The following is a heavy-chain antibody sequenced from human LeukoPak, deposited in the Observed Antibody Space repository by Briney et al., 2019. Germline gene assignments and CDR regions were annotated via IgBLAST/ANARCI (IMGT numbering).Heavy chain of an antibody. CDR3: ARDKAARRHVTLFDY. D-gene: IGHD6-6*01. CDR1: GGSFSGYY. CDR2: INHSGST. J-gene: IGHJ4*02. V-gene: IGHV4-34*01. Sequence: PSETLSLTCAVYGGSFSGYYWSWIRQPPGKGLEWIGEINHSGSTNYNPSLKSRVTISVDTSKNQFSLKLSSVTAADTAVYYCARDKAARRHVTLFDYWGQGTLVTVSS.